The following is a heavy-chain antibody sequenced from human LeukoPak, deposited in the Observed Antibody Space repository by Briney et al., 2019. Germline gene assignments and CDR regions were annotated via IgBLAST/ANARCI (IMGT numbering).Heavy chain of an antibody. D-gene: IGHD1-20*01. J-gene: IGHJ4*02. CDR1: GFTFSSYG. CDR2: IRYDGSNK. CDR3: ANSHDSNWNDPPRDY. V-gene: IGHV3-30*02. Sequence: PGGSLRLSCSATGFTFSSYGMHWVRQAPGKGLEWVAFIRYDGSNKYYADSVKGRFTISRDNSKNTLYLQMNSLRAEDTAVYYCANSHDSNWNDPPRDYWGQGTLVTVSS.